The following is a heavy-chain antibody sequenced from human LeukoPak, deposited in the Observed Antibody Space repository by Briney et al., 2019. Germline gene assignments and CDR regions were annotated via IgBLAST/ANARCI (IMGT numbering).Heavy chain of an antibody. CDR3: ARSIAVAGDLDS. D-gene: IGHD6-19*01. J-gene: IGHJ4*02. V-gene: IGHV3-11*06. CDR2: ISSLSSES. CDR1: GXTFSDYY. Sequence: PGGSLRLSCAGSGXTFSDYYMNWVRQAPGKGLEWVSYISSLSSESNYADSVKGRFTISRDNAKSSLYLQMNSLRAEDTAVYYCARSIAVAGDLDSWGQGTLVTVSS.